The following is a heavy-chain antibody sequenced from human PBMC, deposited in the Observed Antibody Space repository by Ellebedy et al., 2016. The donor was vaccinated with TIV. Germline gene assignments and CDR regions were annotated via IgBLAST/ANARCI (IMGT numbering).Heavy chain of an antibody. CDR3: ATDPTRNDYYGMDV. CDR2: INAGNGNT. D-gene: IGHD1-14*01. Sequence: ASVKVSXKASGYTFTSYAMHWVRQAPGQRLEWMGWINAGNGNTKYSQKFQGRVTITRDTSASTAYMELSSLRSEDTAVYYCATDPTRNDYYGMDVWGQGTTVTVSS. CDR1: GYTFTSYA. J-gene: IGHJ6*02. V-gene: IGHV1-3*01.